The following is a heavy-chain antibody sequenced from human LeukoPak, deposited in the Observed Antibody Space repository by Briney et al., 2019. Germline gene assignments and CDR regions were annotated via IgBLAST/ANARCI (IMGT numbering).Heavy chain of an antibody. CDR1: GGSISSGGYY. CDR2: IYYSGST. Sequence: SETLSLTCTVSGGSISSGGYYWSWIRQHPGKGLEWIGYIYYSGSTYYNPSLKSRVTISVATSKNQFSLKLSSVTAADTAVYYCARHDIAALDYWGQGTLVTVSS. V-gene: IGHV4-39*01. D-gene: IGHD6-6*01. CDR3: ARHDIAALDY. J-gene: IGHJ4*02.